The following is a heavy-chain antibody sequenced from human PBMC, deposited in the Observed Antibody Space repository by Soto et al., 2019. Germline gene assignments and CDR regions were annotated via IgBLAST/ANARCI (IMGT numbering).Heavy chain of an antibody. J-gene: IGHJ4*02. CDR2: IRSDGSP. D-gene: IGHD4-17*01. CDR1: GFAFSVSG. Sequence: EAQLLESGGDLVQSGGSLRLSCAASGFAFSVSGIRWFRQAPGTGPEWVSAIRSDGSPHCADSVKGRFTVSRDNSKNTLYLQMDSLRAEDSAVYYCATPPWAVTNVTLWGQGTLVTVSS. V-gene: IGHV3-23*01. CDR3: ATPPWAVTNVTL.